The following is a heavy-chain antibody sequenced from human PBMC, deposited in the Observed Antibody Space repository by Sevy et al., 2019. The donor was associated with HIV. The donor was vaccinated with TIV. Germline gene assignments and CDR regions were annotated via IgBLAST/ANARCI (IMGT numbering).Heavy chain of an antibody. D-gene: IGHD6-13*01. Sequence: GGSLRLSCAASGFTFSSFSMNWVRQAPGKGPEWISYISTRSSAIYYANSMKGRFTISRDNSKNSLYLQMNSRRAEDTAVYYCARESASGTPGGVYYYYYNMDVWGQGTTFTVSS. J-gene: IGHJ6*02. CDR1: GFTFSSFS. CDR2: ISTRSSAI. V-gene: IGHV3-48*01. CDR3: ARESASGTPGGVYYYYYNMDV.